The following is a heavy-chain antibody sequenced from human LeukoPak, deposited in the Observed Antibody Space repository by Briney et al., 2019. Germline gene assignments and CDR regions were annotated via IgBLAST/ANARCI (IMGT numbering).Heavy chain of an antibody. CDR3: ARDYYDSSGYYDFDY. CDR1: GYTFTGYY. V-gene: IGHV1-2*02. CDR2: IDPNSGGT. J-gene: IGHJ4*02. Sequence: ASVKVSCKASGYTFTGYYMHWVRQAPGQGLEWMGWIDPNSGGTNYAQKFQGRVTMTRDTSNSTAYMELSRLRSDDTAVYYCARDYYDSSGYYDFDYWGQETLVTVSS. D-gene: IGHD3-22*01.